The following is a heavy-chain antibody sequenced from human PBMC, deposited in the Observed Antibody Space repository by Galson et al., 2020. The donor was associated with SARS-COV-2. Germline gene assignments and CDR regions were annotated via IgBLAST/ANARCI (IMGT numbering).Heavy chain of an antibody. V-gene: IGHV4-39*01. J-gene: IGHJ6*02. CDR2: IYYSGST. CDR3: ARHYDILTGYDYGMDV. Sequence: SETLSLTCTVSGGSISSSSYYWGWIRQPPGKGLEWIGSIYYSGSTYYHPSLKSRVTISVDTSKNQFSLKLSSVTAADTAVYYCARHYDILTGYDYGMDVWGQGTTVTVSS. CDR1: GGSISSSSYY. D-gene: IGHD3-9*01.